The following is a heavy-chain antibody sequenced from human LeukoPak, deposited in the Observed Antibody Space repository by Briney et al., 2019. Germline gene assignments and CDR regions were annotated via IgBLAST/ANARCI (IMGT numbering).Heavy chain of an antibody. CDR1: GFTFSSYE. V-gene: IGHV3-48*03. CDR3: ARDRAVTAIRNGFDY. J-gene: IGHJ4*02. D-gene: IGHD2-21*02. Sequence: GGSLRLSCAASGFTFSSYEMNWVRQAPGKGLEWVSYISSSGSTIYYADSVKGRFTISRDNAKNSLYLQMNSLRAEDTAVYYCARDRAVTAIRNGFDYWGKGTLVTVSS. CDR2: ISSSGSTI.